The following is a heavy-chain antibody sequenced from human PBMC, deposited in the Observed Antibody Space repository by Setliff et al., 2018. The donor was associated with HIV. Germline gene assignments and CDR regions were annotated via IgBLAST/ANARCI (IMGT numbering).Heavy chain of an antibody. CDR3: AKDPHLIVGATGGLIDY. CDR2: ISYNGISK. J-gene: IGHJ4*02. Sequence: GGSLRLNCAASGFTFSSYGMHWVRQAPGKGLEWVAVISYNGISKYDADSVKGRCTISRDNSKNTLYLQMNSLRAEDTAVYYCAKDPHLIVGATGGLIDYWGQGTLVTVSS. D-gene: IGHD1-26*01. V-gene: IGHV3-30*18. CDR1: GFTFSSYG.